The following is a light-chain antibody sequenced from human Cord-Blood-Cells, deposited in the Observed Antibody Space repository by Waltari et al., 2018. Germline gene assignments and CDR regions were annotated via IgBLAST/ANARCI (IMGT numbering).Light chain of an antibody. J-gene: IGKJ1*01. CDR2: WAS. CDR3: QQYYSTPPT. V-gene: IGKV4-1*01. CDR1: QCVLYSSNNKNY. Sequence: DIVMTQSPDSLAVSLGERDTINCKSSQCVLYSSNNKNYLAWYQQKPGQPPQLLIYWASTREAGVPDRFSGSGSGTDFTLTISSLQAEDVAVYYCQQYYSTPPTFGQGTKVGIK.